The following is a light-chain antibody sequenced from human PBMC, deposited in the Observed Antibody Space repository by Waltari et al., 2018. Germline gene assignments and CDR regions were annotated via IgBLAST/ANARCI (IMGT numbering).Light chain of an antibody. CDR1: SSDVGGYNY. V-gene: IGLV2-14*03. Sequence: QPALTQPASVSGSPGQSITISCPGTSSDVGGYNYVSWYQQHPGKAPKLMIYDVSNRPSGVSNRFSGSKSGNTASLTISGLQAEDEADYYCSSYTSSSYVVFGGGTKLTVL. CDR3: SSYTSSSYVV. J-gene: IGLJ2*01. CDR2: DVS.